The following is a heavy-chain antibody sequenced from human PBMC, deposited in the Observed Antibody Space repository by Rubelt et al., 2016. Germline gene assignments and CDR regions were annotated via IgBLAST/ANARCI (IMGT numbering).Heavy chain of an antibody. CDR1: GLTVSSNF. Sequence: EVQLVESGGGLIQPGGSLRLSCAASGLTVSSNFMSWVRQAPGKGLEWVSVIYSGGTTFYADSVKGRFTISRDNSKNTRYLKMRGLSWKETAWYDWARGRAPAAGLFDYWGQGTLVSFSS. CDR2: IYSGGTT. V-gene: IGHV3-53*01. CDR3: ARGRAPAAGLFDY. J-gene: IGHJ4*02. D-gene: IGHD6-13*01.